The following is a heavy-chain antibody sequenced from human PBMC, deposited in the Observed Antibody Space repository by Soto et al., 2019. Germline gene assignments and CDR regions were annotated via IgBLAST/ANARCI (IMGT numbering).Heavy chain of an antibody. V-gene: IGHV1-24*01. Sequence: GASVKVSCKVSGYTLTELSMHWVRQAPGKGLEWMGGFDPEDGETIYAQKFQGRVTMTEDTSTDTAYMELSSVTAADTAVYYCARKGAYYDFWSGYYKYFDYWGQGTLVTVSS. J-gene: IGHJ4*02. CDR3: ARKGAYYDFWSGYYKYFDY. CDR2: FDPEDGET. D-gene: IGHD3-3*01. CDR1: GYTLTELS.